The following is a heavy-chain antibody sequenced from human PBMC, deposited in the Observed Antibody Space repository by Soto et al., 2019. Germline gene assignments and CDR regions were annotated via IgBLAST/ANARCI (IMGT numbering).Heavy chain of an antibody. CDR3: ARFYGDYSNWFDP. D-gene: IGHD4-17*01. CDR1: GDALSSGGYS. J-gene: IGHJ5*02. CDR2: IYHSGST. Sequence: SDTPSLSCAVSGDALSSGGYSCSWLRQPPGKGLEWIGCIYHSGSTYYNPSLKSRVTISIDRSKNQFSLKLSSVTAADTAVYHCARFYGDYSNWFDPWGQGTLVTVS. V-gene: IGHV4-30-2*01.